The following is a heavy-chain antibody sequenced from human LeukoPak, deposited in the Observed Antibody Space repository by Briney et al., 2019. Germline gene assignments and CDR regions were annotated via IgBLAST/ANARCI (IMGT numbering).Heavy chain of an antibody. Sequence: PGGTLRLSCAASGFTFSSYWMHWVRQTPGKGLVWVSRINSDGSNTAYADSVKGRFTISRDNAKNTLYMQMNSLRAEDTAVYYCVRDSGYDYNSDYFDYWGHGILVTVSS. CDR2: INSDGSNT. CDR1: GFTFSSYW. V-gene: IGHV3-74*01. J-gene: IGHJ4*01. CDR3: VRDSGYDYNSDYFDY. D-gene: IGHD3-22*01.